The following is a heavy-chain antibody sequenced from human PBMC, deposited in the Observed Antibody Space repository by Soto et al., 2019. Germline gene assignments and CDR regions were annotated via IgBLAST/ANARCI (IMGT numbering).Heavy chain of an antibody. CDR3: AHRHELGSFDI. CDR1: GFSRSTRAVG. CDR2: IYWNDDK. V-gene: IGHV2-5*01. J-gene: IGHJ3*02. D-gene: IGHD1-26*01. Sequence: QITLKESGPTLVKPPQHLTLTCTFSGFSRSTRAVGVGWIRQPPGKALEWLALIYWNDDKRYSPSLKNRLTNTKDTAKNHVVLTMTNMDPVDTATYYCAHRHELGSFDIWGQGTKVTVSS.